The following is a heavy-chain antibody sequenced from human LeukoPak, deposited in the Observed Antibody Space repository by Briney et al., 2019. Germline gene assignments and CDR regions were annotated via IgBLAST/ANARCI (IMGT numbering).Heavy chain of an antibody. V-gene: IGHV3-64*01. J-gene: IGHJ4*02. D-gene: IGHD5-24*01. Sequence: GGSLRLSCAASGFTFSTYAMHWVRQAPGKGLEYVSAISSNGGSTFYTSSVKGRFTISRDNSKNTLYLQMGSLRAEDMAVYYCARAKMGTLFYWGQGTLVTVSS. CDR3: ARAKMGTLFY. CDR2: ISSNGGST. CDR1: GFTFSTYA.